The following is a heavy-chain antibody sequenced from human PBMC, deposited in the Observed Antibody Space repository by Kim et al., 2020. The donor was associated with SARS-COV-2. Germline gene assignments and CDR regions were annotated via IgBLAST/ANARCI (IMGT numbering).Heavy chain of an antibody. D-gene: IGHD2-2*01. CDR1: GFTFSSYA. J-gene: IGHJ5*02. V-gene: IGHV3-30*04. Sequence: GGSLRLSCAASGFTFSSYAMHWVRQAPGKGLEWVAVISYDGSNKYYADSVKGRFTISRDNSKNTLYLQMNSLRAEDTAVYYCTVVPAAPNWFDPWGQGTL. CDR2: ISYDGSNK. CDR3: TVVPAAPNWFDP.